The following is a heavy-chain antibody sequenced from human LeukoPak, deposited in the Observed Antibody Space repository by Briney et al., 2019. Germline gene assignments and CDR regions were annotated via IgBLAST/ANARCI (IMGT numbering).Heavy chain of an antibody. Sequence: GGSLRLSCAASGFTFDDYAMPWVRQAPGKGLEWVSLISWDGGSTYYADSVKGRFTISRDNSKNSLYLQMNSLRAEDTALYYCAKGFGNALDYWGQGTLVTVSS. V-gene: IGHV3-43D*04. J-gene: IGHJ4*02. CDR3: AKGFGNALDY. D-gene: IGHD4-23*01. CDR2: ISWDGGST. CDR1: GFTFDDYA.